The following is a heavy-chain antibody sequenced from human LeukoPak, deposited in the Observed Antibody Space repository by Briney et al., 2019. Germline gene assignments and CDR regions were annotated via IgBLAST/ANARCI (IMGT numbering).Heavy chain of an antibody. V-gene: IGHV4-30-4*01. Sequence: SETLSLTCTVSGGSISSGDYYWSWIRQPPGKGLEWIGYIYYSGSTYYNPSLKSRVTISVDTSKNQFSLKLSSVTAADTAVYYCARHQSYFDVLTGYSFDYWGQGTLVTVSS. J-gene: IGHJ4*02. CDR3: ARHQSYFDVLTGYSFDY. D-gene: IGHD3-9*01. CDR2: IYYSGST. CDR1: GGSISSGDYY.